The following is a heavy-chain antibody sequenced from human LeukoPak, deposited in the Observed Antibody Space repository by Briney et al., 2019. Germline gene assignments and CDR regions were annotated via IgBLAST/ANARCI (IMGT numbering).Heavy chain of an antibody. CDR3: AREVGGSGWYRIDY. CDR2: IYTSGST. Sequence: SETLSLTCTVSGGSISSGSYYWSWIRQPAGKGLEWIGRIYTSGSTNYNPSLKSRVTISVDTSKNQFSLKLSSVTAADTAVYYCAREVGGSGWYRIDYWGQGTLVTVSS. CDR1: GGSISSGSYY. V-gene: IGHV4-61*02. D-gene: IGHD6-19*01. J-gene: IGHJ4*02.